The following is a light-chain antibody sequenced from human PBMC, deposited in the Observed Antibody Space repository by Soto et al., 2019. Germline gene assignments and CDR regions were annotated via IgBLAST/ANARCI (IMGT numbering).Light chain of an antibody. J-gene: IGKJ2*01. CDR1: QSVTAS. CDR3: QQYNNWPPYT. V-gene: IGKV3-15*01. CDR2: GPS. Sequence: EIVMTQSPATLSVSPGERATLSCRASQSVTASLAWYHQKPGQALRLLVYGPSTRATGIPATFSGGVLGTEFNLTSGRLQSEDFAVYYRQQYNNWPPYTFGQGTKLEIK.